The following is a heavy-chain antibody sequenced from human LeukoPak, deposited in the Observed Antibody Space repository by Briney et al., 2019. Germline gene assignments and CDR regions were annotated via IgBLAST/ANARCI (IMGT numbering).Heavy chain of an antibody. J-gene: IGHJ4*02. CDR1: GFTFSSYW. V-gene: IGHV3-7*01. Sequence: PGGSLRLSCAASGFTFSSYWMSWVRLPPGKGLEWVANIKQDGSEKYYVDSVKGRFTISRDNAKNSLYLQMNSLRVDDTAVYYCAKLLYYYDSSQPYWGQGTLVTVSS. CDR2: IKQDGSEK. CDR3: AKLLYYYDSSQPY. D-gene: IGHD3-22*01.